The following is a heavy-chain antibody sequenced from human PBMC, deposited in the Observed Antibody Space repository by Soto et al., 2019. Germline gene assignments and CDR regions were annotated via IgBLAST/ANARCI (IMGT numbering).Heavy chain of an antibody. CDR1: GYSFTSYW. J-gene: IGHJ6*02. V-gene: IGHV5-51*01. CDR3: ARLYGSGKGYYYYGMDV. D-gene: IGHD3-10*01. CDR2: IYPGDSDT. Sequence: LKVSYDGSGYSFTSYWIVWVRQMPGKVLEWMGIIYPGDSDTRYSLSFQGQVTISADKSISTAYLQWSSLKASDTATYYCARLYGSGKGYYYYGMDVWGQGTTVTVSS.